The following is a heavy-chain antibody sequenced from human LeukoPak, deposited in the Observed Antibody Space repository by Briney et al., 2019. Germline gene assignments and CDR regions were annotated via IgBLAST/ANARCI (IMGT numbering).Heavy chain of an antibody. J-gene: IGHJ4*02. CDR1: GFTVSSNY. Sequence: HTGGSLRLSCAASGFTVSSNYMSWVRQAPGKGLGWVSVIYSGGSTYYADSVKGRFTISRDNSKNTLYLQMNSLRAEDTAVYYCARHLLRQQLGFDYWGQGTLVTVSS. CDR3: ARHLLRQQLGFDY. V-gene: IGHV3-53*01. D-gene: IGHD6-13*01. CDR2: IYSGGST.